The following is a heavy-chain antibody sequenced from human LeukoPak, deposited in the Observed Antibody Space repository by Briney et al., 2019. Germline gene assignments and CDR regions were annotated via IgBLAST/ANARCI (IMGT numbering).Heavy chain of an antibody. CDR3: AREYYYEELDY. CDR1: GFTFSRYA. Sequence: SGGSLRLSCAASGFTFSRYAMSWVRQAPGKGLESVSVISGSGGSTYYADSVKGRFTISRDNSKNTLYLQMGSLRAEDMAVYYCAREYYYEELDYWGQGTLVTVSS. J-gene: IGHJ4*02. V-gene: IGHV3-23*01. D-gene: IGHD3-22*01. CDR2: ISGSGGST.